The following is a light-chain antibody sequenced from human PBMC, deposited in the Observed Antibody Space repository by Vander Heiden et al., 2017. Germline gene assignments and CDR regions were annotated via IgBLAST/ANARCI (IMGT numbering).Light chain of an antibody. V-gene: IGKV1-39*01. J-gene: IGKJ1*01. CDR1: QSISNY. CDR2: AAS. Sequence: DIQMTQSPSSLSASVGDRVTITCRASQSISNYLNWYQQKPGKAPKVLIYAASSLQSGVPSRFSGSGSGTDFTLTISSLQPEDFASYYCQQSDNTPWTFGQGTKVEIK. CDR3: QQSDNTPWT.